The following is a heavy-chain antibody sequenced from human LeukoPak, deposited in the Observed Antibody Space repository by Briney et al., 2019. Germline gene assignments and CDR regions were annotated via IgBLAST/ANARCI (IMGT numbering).Heavy chain of an antibody. CDR2: ISYDGSNK. Sequence: PGRSLRLSCAAFGFTFSSYAMHGVREAPGKGLGRVAVISYDGSNKYYAHSVKVRFTLSRDYSKNTLYLQMNSLTAEDSAVYYCARGLLVDYDSSGYFDYWGQGTLVTVSS. CDR3: ARGLLVDYDSSGYFDY. D-gene: IGHD3-22*01. CDR1: GFTFSSYA. V-gene: IGHV3-30-3*01. J-gene: IGHJ4*02.